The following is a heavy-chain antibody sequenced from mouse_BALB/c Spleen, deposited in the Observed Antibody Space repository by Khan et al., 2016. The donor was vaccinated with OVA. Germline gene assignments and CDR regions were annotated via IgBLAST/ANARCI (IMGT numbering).Heavy chain of an antibody. V-gene: IGHV5-6*01. J-gene: IGHJ3*01. CDR3: ASDVAGTFAY. D-gene: IGHD3-3*01. CDR2: INSDGYYI. Sequence: EVQLLESGGDLVRPGGSLKLSCAASGFTFSAYGMSWVRQSPDKRLEWVATINSDGYYIYYQHSLKGRFIISGDNAKNTVYLQMRSLKSEDTAMYYCASDVAGTFAYWGQGTLVTVSA. CDR1: GFTFSAYG.